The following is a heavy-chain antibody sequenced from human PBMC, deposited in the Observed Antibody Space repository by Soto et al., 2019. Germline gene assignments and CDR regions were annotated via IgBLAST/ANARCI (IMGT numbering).Heavy chain of an antibody. CDR2: IYTSGST. CDR3: ARDPEGNCSSTSCYTVDY. V-gene: IGHV4-4*07. Sequence: SETLSLTCTVSGGSISSYYWSWIRQPAGKGLEWIGRIYTSGSTNYDPSLKSRVTMSVDTSKNQFSLKLSSVTAADTAVYYCARDPEGNCSSTSCYTVDYWGQGTLVTVSS. D-gene: IGHD2-2*02. CDR1: GGSISSYY. J-gene: IGHJ4*02.